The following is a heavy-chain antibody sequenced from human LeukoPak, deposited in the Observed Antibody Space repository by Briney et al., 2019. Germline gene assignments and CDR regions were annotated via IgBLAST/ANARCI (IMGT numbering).Heavy chain of an antibody. CDR2: IIPIFGTA. CDR3: ARLSSIAARGEWFDP. Sequence: SVEVSCKASGGTFSSYAISWVRQAPGQGLEWMGGIIPIFGTANYAQKFQGRVTITADESTSTAYMELSSLRSEDTAVYYCARLSSIAARGEWFDPWGQGTLVTVSS. J-gene: IGHJ5*02. V-gene: IGHV1-69*13. D-gene: IGHD6-6*01. CDR1: GGTFSSYA.